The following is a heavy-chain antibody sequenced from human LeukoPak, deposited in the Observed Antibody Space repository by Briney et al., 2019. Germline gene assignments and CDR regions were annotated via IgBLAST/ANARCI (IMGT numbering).Heavy chain of an antibody. CDR1: GDSVSSNSAA. CDR3: ARGFSGWYHSRQLFDY. V-gene: IGHV6-1*01. CDR2: TYYRSKWYN. J-gene: IGHJ4*02. D-gene: IGHD6-19*01. Sequence: SQTLSLTCATSGDSVSSNSAAWNWIRQSPSRGLEWLGRTYYRSKWYNDYAVSVKSRITINPDTSKNQFSLQLNSVTPEDAAVYYCARGFSGWYHSRQLFDYWGQGTLVTVSS.